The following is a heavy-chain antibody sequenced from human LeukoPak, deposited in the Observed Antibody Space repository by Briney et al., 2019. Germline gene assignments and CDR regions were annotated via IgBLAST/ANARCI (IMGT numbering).Heavy chain of an antibody. Sequence: GGSLRLSCAASGFTFNTYWMHWVRQAPGKGLVWVSRIDSDGSITSNADSVKGRFTISRDNAKNTLYLQMNSLRAEDTAVYYCARGYGSGSQIPFDYWGQGTLVTVSS. CDR2: IDSDGSIT. V-gene: IGHV3-74*01. CDR3: ARGYGSGSQIPFDY. CDR1: GFTFNTYW. D-gene: IGHD3-10*01. J-gene: IGHJ4*02.